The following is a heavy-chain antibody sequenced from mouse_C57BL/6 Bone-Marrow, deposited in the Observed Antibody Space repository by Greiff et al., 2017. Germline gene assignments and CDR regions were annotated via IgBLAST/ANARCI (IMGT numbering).Heavy chain of an antibody. V-gene: IGHV1-63*01. Sequence: QVQLKESGAELVRPGTSVKMSCKASGYTFTNYWIGWAKQRPGHGLEWIGDIYPGGGYTNYNEKFKGKATLTADKSSSTAYMQFSSLTSEDSASYYCARRYGSSFDYWGQGTTLTVSS. D-gene: IGHD1-1*01. J-gene: IGHJ2*01. CDR2: IYPGGGYT. CDR3: ARRYGSSFDY. CDR1: GYTFTNYW.